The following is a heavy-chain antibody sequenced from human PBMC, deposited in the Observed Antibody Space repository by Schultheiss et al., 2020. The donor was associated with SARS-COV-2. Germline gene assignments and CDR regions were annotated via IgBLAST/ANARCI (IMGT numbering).Heavy chain of an antibody. J-gene: IGHJ4*02. V-gene: IGHV1-46*01. CDR3: ARELGGHLDD. D-gene: IGHD3-16*01. CDR2: INPSGGST. CDR1: GYTFTSYY. Sequence: ASVKVSCKASGYTFTSYYMHWVRQAPGQGLEWMGIINPSGGSTSYAQKFQGRVTITADKSTSTAYMELSSLRSEDTAVYYCARELGGHLDDWGQGTLVTVSS.